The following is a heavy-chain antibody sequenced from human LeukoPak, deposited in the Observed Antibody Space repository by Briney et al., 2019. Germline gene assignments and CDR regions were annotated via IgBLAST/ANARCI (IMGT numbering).Heavy chain of an antibody. Sequence: PGGSLRLSCAASGFTFSSYGMHWVRQAPGKGLEWVAVISYDGSNKHYADSVKGRFTISRDNSKSTLYLQMNSLRAEDTAVYYCAKDLEQWLVQYYFDYWGQGTLVTVSS. CDR3: AKDLEQWLVQYYFDY. CDR2: ISYDGSNK. V-gene: IGHV3-30*18. D-gene: IGHD6-19*01. J-gene: IGHJ4*02. CDR1: GFTFSSYG.